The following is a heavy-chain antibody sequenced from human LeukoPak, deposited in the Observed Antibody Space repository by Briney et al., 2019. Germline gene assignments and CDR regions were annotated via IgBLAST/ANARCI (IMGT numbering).Heavy chain of an antibody. CDR1: GYTFTDYY. D-gene: IGHD3-10*01. Sequence: ASVKVSCKASGYTFTDYYMHWVRQAPGQGLEWMGGIIPIFGTANYAQKFQGRVTITADESTSTAYMELSSLRSEDTAVYYCARGSMVRGVICDYWGQGTLVTVSS. CDR2: IIPIFGTA. J-gene: IGHJ4*02. CDR3: ARGSMVRGVICDY. V-gene: IGHV1-69*13.